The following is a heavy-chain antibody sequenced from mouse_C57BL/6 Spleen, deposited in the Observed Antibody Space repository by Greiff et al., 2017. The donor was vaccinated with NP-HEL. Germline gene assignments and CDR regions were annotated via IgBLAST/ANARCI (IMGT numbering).Heavy chain of an antibody. Sequence: VQLQQSGAELVKPGASVKLSCKASGYTFTKYTIHRVKQRSGQGLEWIGWFYPGSGSIKYNEKFKDKATLTADKSSSSVYMELSTFTSEDSAVYFCVRHDDPDGYYYFDYWGQGTTLTVSS. CDR2: FYPGSGSI. J-gene: IGHJ2*01. CDR1: GYTFTKYT. D-gene: IGHD2-3*01. V-gene: IGHV1-62-2*01. CDR3: VRHDDPDGYYYFDY.